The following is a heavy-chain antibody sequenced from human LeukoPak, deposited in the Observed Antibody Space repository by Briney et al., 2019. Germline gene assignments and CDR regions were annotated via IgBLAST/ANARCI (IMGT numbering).Heavy chain of an antibody. D-gene: IGHD5-18*01. J-gene: IGHJ3*02. Sequence: SETLSLTCAVYGGSFSGYYLSWIRQPPGKGLEWIGEINHSGSTNYNPSLKSRVTISVDTSKNQFSLKLSSVTAADTAVYYCARGRGYNAFDIWGQGTMVTVSS. CDR3: ARGRGYNAFDI. CDR2: INHSGST. CDR1: GGSFSGYY. V-gene: IGHV4-34*01.